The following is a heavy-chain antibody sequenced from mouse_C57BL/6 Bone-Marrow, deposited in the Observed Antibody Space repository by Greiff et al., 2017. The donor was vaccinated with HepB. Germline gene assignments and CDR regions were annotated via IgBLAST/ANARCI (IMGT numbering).Heavy chain of an antibody. CDR3: ARLGYYGTWFAY. Sequence: EVQLQQSGPELVKPGASVKMSCKASGYTFTDYNMHWVKQSHGKSLEWIGYINPNNGGTSYNQKFKGKATLTVNKSSSTAYMELRSLTSEDSAVYYCARLGYYGTWFAYWGQGTLVTVSA. V-gene: IGHV1-22*01. CDR2: INPNNGGT. J-gene: IGHJ3*01. CDR1: GYTFTDYN. D-gene: IGHD1-1*01.